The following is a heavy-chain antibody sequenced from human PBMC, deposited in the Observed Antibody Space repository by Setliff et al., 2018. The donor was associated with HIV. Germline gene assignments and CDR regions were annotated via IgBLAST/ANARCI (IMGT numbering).Heavy chain of an antibody. CDR3: VRDRDWAFDY. CDR1: GFTFSSYS. CDR2: NGIINGAK. D-gene: IGHD3-9*01. Sequence: GESLKISCAASGFTFSSYSMNWVRQAPGKGLEWISYNGIINGAKHYADSMEDRFTISRDVAKNSLYLQMDSLRAEDTAVYYCVRDRDWAFDYWGQGILVTVSS. V-gene: IGHV3-48*01. J-gene: IGHJ4*02.